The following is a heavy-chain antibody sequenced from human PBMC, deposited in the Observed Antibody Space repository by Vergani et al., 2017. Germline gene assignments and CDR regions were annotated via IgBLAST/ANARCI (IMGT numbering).Heavy chain of an antibody. J-gene: IGHJ4*02. V-gene: IGHV3-30*04. CDR1: GFTFSSYA. CDR2: ISYDGSNK. Sequence: QVQLVESGGGVVQTGRSLRLSCAASGFTFSSYAMHWVRQAPGKGLEWVAVISYDGSNKYYADSVKGRFTISRDNSKNTLYLQMNSLRAEDTAVYYCLTYDSSGYYVYWGQGTLVTVSS. CDR3: LTYDSSGYYVY. D-gene: IGHD3-22*01.